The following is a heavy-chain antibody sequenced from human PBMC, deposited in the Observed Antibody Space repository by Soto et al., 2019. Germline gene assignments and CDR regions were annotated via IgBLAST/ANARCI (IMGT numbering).Heavy chain of an antibody. V-gene: IGHV4-34*01. Sequence: QVQLQQWGAGLLKPSETLSLTCAVYGGSFSGYYWSWIRQPPGKGLAWIGEINHSGSTNYNPSLKRRVTISVDTSKNQFSLKLSSVTAAGTAVYYCARGVRYFDWDFDYWGQGTLVTVSS. CDR3: ARGVRYFDWDFDY. CDR2: INHSGST. D-gene: IGHD3-9*01. CDR1: GGSFSGYY. J-gene: IGHJ4*02.